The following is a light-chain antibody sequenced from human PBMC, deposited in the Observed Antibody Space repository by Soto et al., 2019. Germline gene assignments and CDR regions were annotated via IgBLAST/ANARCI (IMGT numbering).Light chain of an antibody. CDR1: NADVGGYNF. V-gene: IGLV2-14*03. CDR2: DVS. Sequence: QSALTQPASVSGSPGQSITISCTGTNADVGGYNFVSWYQHHPGKAPKLMIYDVSNRPSGVSNRFSGSKSANTASLTISGLQAEDEADYYCSSYTSSRTHVVFGGGTKLTVL. CDR3: SSYTSSRTHVV. J-gene: IGLJ2*01.